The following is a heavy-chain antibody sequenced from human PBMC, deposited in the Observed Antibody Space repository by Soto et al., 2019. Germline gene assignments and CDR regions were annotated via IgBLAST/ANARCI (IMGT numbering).Heavy chain of an antibody. CDR2: IYYSGST. CDR1: GCSISSYY. V-gene: IGHV4-59*08. D-gene: IGHD2-15*01. CDR3: ARLGDAAGVDY. J-gene: IGHJ4*02. Sequence: SETLSLTCTVSGCSISSYYWSWIRQPPGKGLEWIGYIYYSGSTNYNPSLKSRVTISVDTSKNQFSLKLSSVTAADTAVYYCARLGDAAGVDYWGQGTLVTVSS.